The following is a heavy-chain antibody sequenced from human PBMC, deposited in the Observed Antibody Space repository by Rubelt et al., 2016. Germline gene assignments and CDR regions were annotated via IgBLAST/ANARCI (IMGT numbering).Heavy chain of an antibody. V-gene: IGHV5-51*01. CDR2: IYPGDSDT. J-gene: IGHJ4*02. CDR1: GYSFTSYW. Sequence: EVQLVQSGAEVKKPGESLKISCKGSGYSFTSYWIGWVRQMPGKCLEWMGIIYPGDSDTRYSRAFQGQVTISADKAIRTAYLQWSRLKASDTAMDYGVRGGTSPVIDYWGQGTLVTVSS. CDR3: VRGGTSPVIDY. D-gene: IGHD1-14*01.